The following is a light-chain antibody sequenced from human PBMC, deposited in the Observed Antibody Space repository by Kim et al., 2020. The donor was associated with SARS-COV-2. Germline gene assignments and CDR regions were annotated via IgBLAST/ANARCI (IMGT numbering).Light chain of an antibody. CDR1: SSDVGGYNY. CDR3: TSYTSSNDWV. CDR2: GVS. J-gene: IGLJ3*02. Sequence: LSITISCTGTSSDVGGYNYVSWYQQHPGNAPKLMIYGVSKRPSGISNRFSGSKSGNTASLTISGLQAEDEADYYCTSYTSSNDWVFGGGTQLTVL. V-gene: IGLV2-14*04.